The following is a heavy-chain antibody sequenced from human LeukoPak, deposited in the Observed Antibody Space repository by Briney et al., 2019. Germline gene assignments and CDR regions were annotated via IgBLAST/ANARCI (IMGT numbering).Heavy chain of an antibody. CDR1: GGSFSGYY. CDR2: INHSGST. Sequence: SETLSLTCAVYGGSFSGYYWSWIRQPPGKGLEWIGEINHSGSTNYNPSLKSRVTISVDTSKNQFSLKLSSVTAADTAVYYCASSRPPRGPKLDVWGNGTAVTVSS. CDR3: ASSRPPRGPKLDV. J-gene: IGHJ6*04. V-gene: IGHV4-34*01.